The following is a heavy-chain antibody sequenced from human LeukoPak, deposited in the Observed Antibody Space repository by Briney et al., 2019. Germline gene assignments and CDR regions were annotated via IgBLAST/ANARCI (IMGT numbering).Heavy chain of an antibody. Sequence: PSETLSLTCTVSGGSISSYYWSWIRQPPGKGLEWIGYIYYSGSTNYNRSLKSRVTISVDTSKNQFSLNLSSVTAADTAVYYCARHNCSGGSCLGPYYYGMDVWGQGTTVTVSS. CDR1: GGSISSYY. D-gene: IGHD2-15*01. CDR2: IYYSGST. CDR3: ARHNCSGGSCLGPYYYGMDV. V-gene: IGHV4-59*08. J-gene: IGHJ6*02.